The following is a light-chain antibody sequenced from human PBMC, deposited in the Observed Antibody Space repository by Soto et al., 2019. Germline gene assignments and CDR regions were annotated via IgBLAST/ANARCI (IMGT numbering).Light chain of an antibody. CDR2: GAS. CDR3: QQYNDWPPLT. CDR1: QSVSSN. V-gene: IGKV3-15*01. J-gene: IGKJ4*01. Sequence: DIVMTQSPATLSVSPGERATLSCRASQSVSSNLAWYQQKPGQAPRLLIYGASTRATGIPARFSGSGSGTEFTLTISSLQSEDFAVYYCQQYNDWPPLTFGGGTKGEIK.